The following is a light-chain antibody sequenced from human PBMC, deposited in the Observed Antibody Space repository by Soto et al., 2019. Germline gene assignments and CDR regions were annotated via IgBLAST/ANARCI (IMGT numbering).Light chain of an antibody. CDR1: QTVRNNY. J-gene: IGKJ2*01. V-gene: IGKV3-20*01. CDR2: DAS. Sequence: EFVLTQSPGTLSLSPVERATLSCMASQTVRNNYLAWYQQKPGQAPRLLIYDASSRATGIPDRFSGGGSGTDFTLTISRLEPEDFAVYYCQQYGSSPMYTFGQGTKVDIK. CDR3: QQYGSSPMYT.